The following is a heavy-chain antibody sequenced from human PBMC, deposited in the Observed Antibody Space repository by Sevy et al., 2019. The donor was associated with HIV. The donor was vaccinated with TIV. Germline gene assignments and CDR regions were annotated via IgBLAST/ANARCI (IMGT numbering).Heavy chain of an antibody. CDR1: GGSFSGYY. CDR2: INHSGST. D-gene: IGHD3-10*01. CDR3: ARGRQAAFMVQGDLFDY. V-gene: IGHV4-34*01. Sequence: SETLSLTCAVYGGSFSGYYWSWIRQPPGKGLEWIGEINHSGSTNYNPSLKSRVTISVDTSKNQFPLKLSSVTAADTAVYYCARGRQAAFMVQGDLFDYWGQGTLVTVSS. J-gene: IGHJ4*02.